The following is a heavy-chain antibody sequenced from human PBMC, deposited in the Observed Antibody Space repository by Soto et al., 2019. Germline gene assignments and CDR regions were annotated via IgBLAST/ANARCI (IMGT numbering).Heavy chain of an antibody. CDR3: ARDGDYFGSGSPPLLSK. Sequence: QVQLQESGPGLVKPSQTLSLTCTVSGGSITSGCYCWTWIRQHPVKGLEWMGHIYYSGSTSYNPSLKSRITISIDTSKNQFSLKLTSVTAADTAVYYCARDGDYFGSGSPPLLSKWGQGTLVTVSS. J-gene: IGHJ4*02. CDR2: IYYSGST. CDR1: GGSITSGCYC. D-gene: IGHD3-10*01. V-gene: IGHV4-31*03.